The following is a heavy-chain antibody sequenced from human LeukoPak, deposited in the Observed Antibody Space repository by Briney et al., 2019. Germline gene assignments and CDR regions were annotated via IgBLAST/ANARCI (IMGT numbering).Heavy chain of an antibody. J-gene: IGHJ5*02. V-gene: IGHV1-69*05. CDR2: IIPIFGTA. D-gene: IGHD3-22*01. CDR1: GGTFSSYA. Sequence: SVKVSCKASGGTFSSYAISWVRQAPGQGLEWMGRIIPIFGTANYARKFQGRVTITTDESTSTAYMELSSLRSEDTAVYYCARAGEYYDSSGYYSGWFDPWGQGTLVTVSS. CDR3: ARAGEYYDSSGYYSGWFDP.